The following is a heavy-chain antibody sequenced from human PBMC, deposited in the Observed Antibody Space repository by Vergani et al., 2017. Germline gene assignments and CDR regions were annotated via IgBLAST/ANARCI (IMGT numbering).Heavy chain of an antibody. Sequence: QVQLVESGGGVVQPGRSLRLSCAASGFTFSSYGMHWVRQAPGKGLEWVAVISYDGSNKYYADFVKGRFTISRDNSKNTLYLQMNSLRAEDTAVYYCAKDRGIAAAGVDYWGQGTLVTVSS. D-gene: IGHD6-13*01. J-gene: IGHJ4*02. CDR2: ISYDGSNK. CDR1: GFTFSSYG. CDR3: AKDRGIAAAGVDY. V-gene: IGHV3-30*18.